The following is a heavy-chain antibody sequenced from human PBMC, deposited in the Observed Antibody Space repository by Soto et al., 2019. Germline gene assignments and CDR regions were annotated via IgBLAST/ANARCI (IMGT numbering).Heavy chain of an antibody. V-gene: IGHV3-23*01. Sequence: EVQLLESGGGLVQPGGSLRLSCAASGFTFSSYAMSWVRQAPGKGLAWVSAISGSGGSTYYADSVKGRFTISRDNSKNTLYLQMNSLRAEDTAVYYCAKPCGSGSYCFDYWGQGTLVTVSS. J-gene: IGHJ4*02. D-gene: IGHD3-10*01. CDR2: ISGSGGST. CDR1: GFTFSSYA. CDR3: AKPCGSGSYCFDY.